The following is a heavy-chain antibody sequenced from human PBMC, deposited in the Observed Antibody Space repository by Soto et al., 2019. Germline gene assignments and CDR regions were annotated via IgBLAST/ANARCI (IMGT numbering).Heavy chain of an antibody. V-gene: IGHV4-31*03. CDR3: ARDRGEGVQTTSYGSGSYLTPYNWFDP. J-gene: IGHJ5*02. CDR1: GGSISSGGYY. CDR2: IYYSGST. Sequence: PSETLSLTCTVSGGSISSGGYYWSWIRQHPGKGLEWIGYIYYSGSTYYNPSLKSRVTISVDTSKNQFSLKLSSVTAADTAVYYCARDRGEGVQTTSYGSGSYLTPYNWFDPWGQGTLVTVSS. D-gene: IGHD3-10*01.